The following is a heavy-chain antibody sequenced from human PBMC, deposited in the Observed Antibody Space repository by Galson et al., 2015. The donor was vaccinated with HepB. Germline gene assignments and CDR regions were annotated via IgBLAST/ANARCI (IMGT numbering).Heavy chain of an antibody. J-gene: IGHJ4*02. D-gene: IGHD3-22*01. CDR3: ARDVLNDSSGYLGY. CDR1: GYTFTGYY. CDR2: INPNSGGT. V-gene: IGHV1-2*04. Sequence: SVKVSCKASGYTFTGYYMHWVRQAPGQGLEWMGWINPNSGGTNYAQKFQGWVTMTRDTSISTAYMELSRLRSDDTAVYYCARDVLNDSSGYLGYWGQGTLVTVSS.